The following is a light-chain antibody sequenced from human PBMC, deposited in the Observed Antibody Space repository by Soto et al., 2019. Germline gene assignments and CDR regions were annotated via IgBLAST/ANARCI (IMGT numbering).Light chain of an antibody. V-gene: IGKV1-39*01. Sequence: DIQMAQSPSSLSASVGDRITITCRASQNIRDSLNWYQHKPGMAPQLMIFAAPNLHSGVPSRFSVSGSGTDFTLTISSLQPEDFATYYCQQTFGMFPWTFGQGTKVEMK. CDR2: AAP. CDR3: QQTFGMFPWT. J-gene: IGKJ1*01. CDR1: QNIRDS.